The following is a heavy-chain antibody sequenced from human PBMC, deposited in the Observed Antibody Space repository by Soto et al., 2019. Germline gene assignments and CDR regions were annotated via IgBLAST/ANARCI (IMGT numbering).Heavy chain of an antibody. CDR1: GFTFSSYV. J-gene: IGHJ6*02. V-gene: IGHV3-30*18. D-gene: IGHD3-22*01. CDR2: ISYDGSNK. CDR3: AKNYYLAADVSASPTDV. Sequence: GSLRLSCAASGFTFSSYVMHWVRQAPGKGLEWVAVISYDGSNKYYADSVKGRLTISRDNSKNTLYLQMNSLRAEDTAVYYCAKNYYLAADVSASPTDVWGQGTSVTVSS.